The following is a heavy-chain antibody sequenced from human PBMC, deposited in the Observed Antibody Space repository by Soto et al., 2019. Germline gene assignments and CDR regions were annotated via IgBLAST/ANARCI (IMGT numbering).Heavy chain of an antibody. Sequence: DSVKVSCNAYGYTFTCYYMNWVRQAPGQGLEWMGWINPNSGCTNYAQKFQGRVTMTRDTSISTAYMELSRMRSDDTAVYYCARGSSGNDYWGQGTLVPVSS. CDR2: INPNSGCT. CDR1: GYTFTCYY. V-gene: IGHV1-2*02. J-gene: IGHJ4*02. CDR3: ARGSSGNDY. D-gene: IGHD3-22*01.